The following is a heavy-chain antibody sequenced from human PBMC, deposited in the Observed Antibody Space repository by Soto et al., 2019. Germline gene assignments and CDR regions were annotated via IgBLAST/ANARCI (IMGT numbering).Heavy chain of an antibody. D-gene: IGHD2-21*01. Sequence: ASVKVSCKASGYTFTSYDINWVRQATGQGLEWMGWMNPNSGNTGYAQKFQGRVTMTRNTSISTAYMELSSLRSEDTALYYCARGKQVTSLILPNMDVWGQGTTVTVSS. V-gene: IGHV1-8*01. CDR3: ARGKQVTSLILPNMDV. CDR1: GYTFTSYD. CDR2: MNPNSGNT. J-gene: IGHJ6*02.